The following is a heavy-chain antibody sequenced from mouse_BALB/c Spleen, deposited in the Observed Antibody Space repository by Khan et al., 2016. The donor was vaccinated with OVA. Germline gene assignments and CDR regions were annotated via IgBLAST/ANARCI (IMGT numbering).Heavy chain of an antibody. D-gene: IGHD2-10*01. CDR1: GYTFTSYT. Sequence: QVQLQQSGAELARPGASVTLSCKASGYTFTSYTIHWIKQRPGQGLEWIGYINPSNGYTNYNQKFKDKATLTTDKSSTTAYLQLSSLTSDDYAVNNEERDRAYHGRKAWFAYWGQGTLVTVSA. J-gene: IGHJ3*01. V-gene: IGHV1-4*01. CDR3: ERDRAYHGRKAWFAY. CDR2: INPSNGYT.